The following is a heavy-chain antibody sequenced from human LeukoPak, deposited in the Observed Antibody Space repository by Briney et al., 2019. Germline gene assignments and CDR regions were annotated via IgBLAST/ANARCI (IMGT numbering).Heavy chain of an antibody. CDR2: IYHSGST. D-gene: IGHD4-23*01. J-gene: IGHJ6*02. V-gene: IGHV4-59*01. CDR3: ARGNSYYYYGMDV. Sequence: SETLSLTCTVSSDSISYDYWSWIRQPARKGLEWIGEIYHSGSTNYNPSLKSRVTISVDTSKNQFSLKLSSVTAADTAVYYCARGNSYYYYGMDVWGQGTTVTVSS. CDR1: SDSISYDY.